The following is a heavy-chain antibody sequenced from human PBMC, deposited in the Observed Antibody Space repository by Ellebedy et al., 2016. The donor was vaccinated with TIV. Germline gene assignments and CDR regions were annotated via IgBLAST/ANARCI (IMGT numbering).Heavy chain of an antibody. J-gene: IGHJ4*02. D-gene: IGHD1-14*01. Sequence: KVSCKGSGYSFTSYWIGWVRQLPGKGLEWLGIIFPGDSNTRYSPSFQGQVTISADKSISTAYLQWSSLKASDTAMYYCARDSGLDYWGQGTLVTVSS. CDR3: ARDSGLDY. CDR1: GYSFTSYW. CDR2: IFPGDSNT. V-gene: IGHV5-51*01.